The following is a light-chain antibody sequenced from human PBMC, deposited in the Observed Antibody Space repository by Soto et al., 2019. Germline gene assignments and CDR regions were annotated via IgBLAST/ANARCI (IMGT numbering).Light chain of an antibody. Sequence: QSVVTQEHSLTVSPGGTVTLTCGSSTGAVTSGHYPYWFQQRPGQAPRTLIYDTTNKHSWTPARFSGSLLGGKAALTLSGAQPEYEADYYCLLSFSVADVVFGGGTKVTVL. V-gene: IGLV7-46*01. CDR2: DTT. J-gene: IGLJ2*01. CDR1: TGAVTSGHY. CDR3: LLSFSVADVV.